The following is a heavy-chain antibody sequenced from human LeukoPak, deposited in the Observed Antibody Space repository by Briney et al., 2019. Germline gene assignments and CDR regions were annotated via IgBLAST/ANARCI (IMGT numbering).Heavy chain of an antibody. Sequence: SETLSLTCTVSGGSISGSSFYWAWIRQPPGKGLEWIGSIHYSGSTNYNPSLKSRVTISVDMSKNQFSLKVNSVTAADTAVYYGATHRTNDYGSGQPFDHWGQGTLVTVSS. V-gene: IGHV4-39*01. D-gene: IGHD3-10*01. CDR1: GGSISGSSFY. J-gene: IGHJ4*02. CDR3: ATHRTNDYGSGQPFDH. CDR2: IHYSGST.